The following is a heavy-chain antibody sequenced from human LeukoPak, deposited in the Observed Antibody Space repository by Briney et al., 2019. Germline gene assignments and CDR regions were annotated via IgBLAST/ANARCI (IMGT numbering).Heavy chain of an antibody. CDR2: ISSSRSYI. J-gene: IGHJ3*02. D-gene: IGHD5-24*01. CDR1: GFTFSSYS. CDR3: ARTNVEMATIGAFDI. Sequence: GGSLRLSCAASGFTFSSYSMNWVRQAPGKGLEWVSCISSSRSYIYYADSVKGRFTISRDNAKNSLYLQMNSLRAEDTAVYYCARTNVEMATIGAFDIWGQGTVVTVSS. V-gene: IGHV3-21*01.